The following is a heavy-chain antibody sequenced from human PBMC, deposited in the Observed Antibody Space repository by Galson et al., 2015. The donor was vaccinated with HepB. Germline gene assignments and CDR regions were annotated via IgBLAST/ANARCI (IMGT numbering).Heavy chain of an antibody. CDR1: GYTFTSYA. J-gene: IGHJ3*02. CDR3: ARDDYSDYDDAFDI. Sequence: SVKVSCKASGYTFTSYAINWVRQAPGQGLEWMGWITTNNGNPTYARGFTGGFVFSLDTSVSTAYLQISSLKAEDTAMYYCARDDYSDYDDAFDIWGQGTMVTVSS. V-gene: IGHV7-4-1*02. CDR2: ITTNNGNP. D-gene: IGHD4-11*01.